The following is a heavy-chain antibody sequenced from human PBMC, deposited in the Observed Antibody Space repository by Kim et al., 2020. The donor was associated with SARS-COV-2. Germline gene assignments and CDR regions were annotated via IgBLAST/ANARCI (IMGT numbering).Heavy chain of an antibody. CDR3: AREVDTAMGAGAFDI. J-gene: IGHJ3*02. D-gene: IGHD5-18*01. Sequence: QKLQGRVTMTTDTSTSTVYMELRRLRSDDTAVYYCAREVDTAMGAGAFDIWGQGTMVTVSS. V-gene: IGHV1-18*01.